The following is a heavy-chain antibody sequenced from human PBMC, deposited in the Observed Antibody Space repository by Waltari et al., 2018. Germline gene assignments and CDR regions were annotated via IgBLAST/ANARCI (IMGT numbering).Heavy chain of an antibody. V-gene: IGHV1-24*01. CDR2: FDPEDGET. CDR3: ATDLRFVDSFDY. Sequence: QVQLVQSGAEVKKPGASVKVSCKVSGYTLTELSMHWLRQAPGKGLEWIGGFDPEDGETIYAQKFQGRLTMTEDTSTDTAYMELSSLRSEDAAVYYGATDLRFVDSFDYWGQGTLVTVSS. J-gene: IGHJ4*02. D-gene: IGHD3-3*01. CDR1: GYTLTELS.